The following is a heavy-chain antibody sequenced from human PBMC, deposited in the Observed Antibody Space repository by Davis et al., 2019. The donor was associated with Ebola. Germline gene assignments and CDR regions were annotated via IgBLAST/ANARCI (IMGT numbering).Heavy chain of an antibody. CDR3: ARDAVGATTDY. V-gene: IGHV3-66*01. CDR2: FYSGGSI. J-gene: IGHJ4*02. D-gene: IGHD1-26*01. CDR1: GFTVSSNY. Sequence: GESLKISCAASGFTVSSNYMSWLRQSVGKGLEWVSVFYSGGSIYYAASVKGRFTISRDNSKNTLYLQMNSLRAEDTAVYYCARDAVGATTDYWGQGTLVTVSS.